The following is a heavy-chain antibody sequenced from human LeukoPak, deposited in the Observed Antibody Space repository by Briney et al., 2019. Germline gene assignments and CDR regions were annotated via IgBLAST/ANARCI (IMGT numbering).Heavy chain of an antibody. CDR2: IRFDGTKE. CDR1: GFNFSDYG. Sequence: PGGSLRLSYVASGFNFSDYGIHGVRQAPGKGLTGLAFIRFDGTKEDYIDSVKGRFTISRDNSKITMYLEMNSLRAEDTAVYQRAKDRGDYFDGWGQITMVTASS. D-gene: IGHD3-10*01. V-gene: IGHV3-30*02. J-gene: IGHJ4*02. CDR3: AKDRGDYFDG.